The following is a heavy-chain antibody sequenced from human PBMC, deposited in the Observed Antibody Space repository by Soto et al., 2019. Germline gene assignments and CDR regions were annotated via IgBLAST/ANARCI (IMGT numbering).Heavy chain of an antibody. V-gene: IGHV4-59*08. Sequence: QVQLQESGPGLVKPSETLSLTCTVSSGSISRYYWTWIRQPPGKGLEWIGYISYSGSTNYNPSLKSPVTISADTSKNQFSLRLSSVTAADTAVYYCASRVRIDAFDIWGQWTMVTVSS. D-gene: IGHD1-1*01. CDR1: SGSISRYY. CDR3: ASRVRIDAFDI. J-gene: IGHJ3*02. CDR2: ISYSGST.